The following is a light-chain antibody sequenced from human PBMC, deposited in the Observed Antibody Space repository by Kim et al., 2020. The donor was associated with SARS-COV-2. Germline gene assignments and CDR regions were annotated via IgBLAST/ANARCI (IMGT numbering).Light chain of an antibody. Sequence: EIVLTQSPATLSLSPGERATLSCRASQSISSHLGWYQQKPGQAPRLFISDASNRATGIPARFSGSGSGTDFTLTISSLEPEDFAVYYCLQRNEWPLTFGAGTKVDIK. CDR2: DAS. V-gene: IGKV3-11*01. CDR1: QSISSH. CDR3: LQRNEWPLT. J-gene: IGKJ4*01.